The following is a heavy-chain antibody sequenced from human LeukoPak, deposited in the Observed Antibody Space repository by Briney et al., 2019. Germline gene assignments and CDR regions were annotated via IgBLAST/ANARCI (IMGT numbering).Heavy chain of an antibody. CDR1: GFTFTNYA. V-gene: IGHV3-23*01. D-gene: IGHD3-22*01. Sequence: GGSLRLSCAASGFTFTNYAMTWVRQAPGKGLEWVSAINGSGGSTYYADSVKGRLTISRDNAKNSLYLQMNSLRAEDTAVYYCARDRYASYYDSSGYPDYWGQGTLVTVSS. J-gene: IGHJ4*02. CDR2: INGSGGST. CDR3: ARDRYASYYDSSGYPDY.